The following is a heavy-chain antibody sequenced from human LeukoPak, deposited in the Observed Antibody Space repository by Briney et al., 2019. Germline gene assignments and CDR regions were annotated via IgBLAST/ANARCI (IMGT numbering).Heavy chain of an antibody. CDR1: GFTFRRYG. CDR2: ISGSGGRT. CDR3: AKEIYGDPTGGRFQH. Sequence: GGSLRLSCAASGFTFRRYGMSWVRQAPGKGLEWVSVISGSGGRTYYADSVKGRFTISRDNSKNTLYLQMNSLRVEDTAVYYCAKEIYGDPTGGRFQHWGQGTLVTVSS. D-gene: IGHD4-17*01. V-gene: IGHV3-23*01. J-gene: IGHJ1*01.